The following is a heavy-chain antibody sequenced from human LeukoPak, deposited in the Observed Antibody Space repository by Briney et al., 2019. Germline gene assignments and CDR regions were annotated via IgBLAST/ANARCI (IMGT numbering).Heavy chain of an antibody. CDR1: GGSISNSDYY. CDR2: INYRGDT. D-gene: IGHD3-10*01. J-gene: IGHJ5*02. Sequence: SETLSLTCTVSGGSISNSDYYWDWIRQPPGKGLEWIGSINYRGDTYYNPSLQGRVTISVDTSKNQFSLKLSSVTAADTAVYYCASHLYGSGIPRDWFDPWGQGTLVTVSS. CDR3: ASHLYGSGIPRDWFDP. V-gene: IGHV4-39*01.